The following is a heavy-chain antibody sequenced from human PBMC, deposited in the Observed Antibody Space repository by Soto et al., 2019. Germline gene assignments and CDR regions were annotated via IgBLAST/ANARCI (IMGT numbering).Heavy chain of an antibody. Sequence: EVQLWESGGGLVQPGGSLRLSCAASGFTFSNYAMSWVRQAPGKGLEWVGRSRDKPQGYSSAYAASVKGRFTTSRDESKNSAYLQMNSLKTEDTAVYYCVRATYFSDSSGYTRCLDYWGQGTLVTVSS. V-gene: IGHV3-72*01. J-gene: IGHJ4*02. D-gene: IGHD3-22*01. CDR2: SRDKPQGYSS. CDR3: VRATYFSDSSGYTRCLDY. CDR1: GFTFSNYA.